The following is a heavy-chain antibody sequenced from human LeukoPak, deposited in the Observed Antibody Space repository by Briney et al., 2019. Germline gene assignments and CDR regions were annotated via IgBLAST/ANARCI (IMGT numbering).Heavy chain of an antibody. V-gene: IGHV3-30*18. CDR2: ISYDGSNN. D-gene: IGHD4-23*01. CDR3: AKPPVVTPGAFDI. J-gene: IGHJ3*02. Sequence: QXXGXGXXWXAVISYDGSNNYYADSVKGRFTISRDNSKNTLYLQMNSLRAEDTAVYYCAKPPVVTPGAFDIWGQGTMVTVSS.